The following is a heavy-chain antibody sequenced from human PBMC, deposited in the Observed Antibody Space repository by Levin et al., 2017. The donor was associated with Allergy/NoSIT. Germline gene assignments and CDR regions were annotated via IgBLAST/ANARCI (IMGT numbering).Heavy chain of an antibody. J-gene: IGHJ4*02. D-gene: IGHD6-13*01. CDR3: ARTRMPGIAAAGNRVPLIFDY. CDR2: INPNSGGT. Sequence: ASVKVSCKASGYTFTGYYMHWVRQAPGQGLEWMGWINPNSGGTNYAQKFQGRVTMTRDTSISTAYMELSRLRSDDTAVYYCARTRMPGIAAAGNRVPLIFDYWGQGTLVTVSS. CDR1: GYTFTGYY. V-gene: IGHV1-2*02.